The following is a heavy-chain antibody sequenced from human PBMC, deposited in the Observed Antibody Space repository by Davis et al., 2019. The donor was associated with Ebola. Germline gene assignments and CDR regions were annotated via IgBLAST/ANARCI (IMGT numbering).Heavy chain of an antibody. V-gene: IGHV3-7*03. CDR2: IKQDGSEK. CDR3: ARRRGYSYGSYYFDY. D-gene: IGHD5-18*01. CDR1: GFTFSDYW. Sequence: GGSLRLSCVTSGFTFSDYWMSWVRQAPGKGLEWVANIKQDGSEKYYVDSVKGRFTISRDNAKNSLYLQMNSLRAEDTAVYYCARRRGYSYGSYYFDYWGQGTLVTVSS. J-gene: IGHJ4*02.